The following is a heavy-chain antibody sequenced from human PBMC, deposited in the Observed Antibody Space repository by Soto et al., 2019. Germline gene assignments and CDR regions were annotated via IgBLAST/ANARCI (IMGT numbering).Heavy chain of an antibody. D-gene: IGHD6-13*01. CDR1: GYTFTSYA. J-gene: IGHJ5*02. CDR2: INAGNGNT. Sequence: ASVKVSCKAFGYTFTSYAMHWGLQAPGQRLEWMGWINAGNGNTKYSQKFQGRVTITRDTSASTAYMELSSLRSEDTAVYYCARPRGFSSSSWFDPWGQGTLVTVSS. CDR3: ARPRGFSSSSWFDP. V-gene: IGHV1-3*01.